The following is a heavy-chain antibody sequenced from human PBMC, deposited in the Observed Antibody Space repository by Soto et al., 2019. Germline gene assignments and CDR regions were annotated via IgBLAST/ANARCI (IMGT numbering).Heavy chain of an antibody. V-gene: IGHV5-51*01. CDR2: IYPGDSDT. D-gene: IGHD2-15*01. J-gene: IGHJ5*02. Sequence: PGESLKISCKGSGYSFTSYWIGWVRQMPGKGLEWMGIIYPGDSDTRYSPSFQGHVTISADKSISTAYLQWSSLKASDTAMYYCARGPRVVAATCCWFDPWGRGTLVTVSS. CDR3: ARGPRVVAATCCWFDP. CDR1: GYSFTSYW.